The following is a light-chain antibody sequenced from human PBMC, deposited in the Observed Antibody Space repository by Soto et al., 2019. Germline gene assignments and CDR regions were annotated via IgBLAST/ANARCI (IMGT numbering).Light chain of an antibody. Sequence: EIVMTQSPATLSVSPGERATLSCRASQTISSDLAWYLQKPGQAPRLLVYGASTRATGIPGRFSGSGSGLEFTLTISSLQSEDSAFYFCQQYNRWPGTFGQGTKVEIK. CDR1: QTISSD. V-gene: IGKV3-15*01. J-gene: IGKJ2*01. CDR3: QQYNRWPGT. CDR2: GAS.